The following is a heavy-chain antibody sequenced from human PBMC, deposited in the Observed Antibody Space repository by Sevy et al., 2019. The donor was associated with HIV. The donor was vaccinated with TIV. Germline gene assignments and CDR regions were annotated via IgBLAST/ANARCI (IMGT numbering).Heavy chain of an antibody. J-gene: IGHJ4*02. CDR1: RFTFSTYP. D-gene: IGHD6-6*01. Sequence: GGSLRLSCAASRFTFSTYPMHWVRQAPGKGLEWVAVISYDGSNKYYSDSVKGRFTVSRDNSKNTLYLQLNSLRGEDTAVYYCARGEYTSPTFDYWGQGTLVTVSS. CDR3: ARGEYTSPTFDY. CDR2: ISYDGSNK. V-gene: IGHV3-30-3*01.